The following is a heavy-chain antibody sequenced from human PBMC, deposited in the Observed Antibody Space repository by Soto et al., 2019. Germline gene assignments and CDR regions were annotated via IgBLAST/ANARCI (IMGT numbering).Heavy chain of an antibody. CDR2: ISVYSGNT. CDR1: GYTFTNYG. CDR3: ARVANVATTSGFDY. J-gene: IGHJ4*02. V-gene: IGHV1-18*01. Sequence: QVQLVQSGAEVKKPGASVKVSCKASGYTFTNYGITWVRQAPGQGLEWMGWISVYSGNTDYPQKLQGRVTLTRDTSTTTAYMEVRSLRSDDTAVYYCARVANVATTSGFDYWGQGTLVTVSS. D-gene: IGHD5-12*01.